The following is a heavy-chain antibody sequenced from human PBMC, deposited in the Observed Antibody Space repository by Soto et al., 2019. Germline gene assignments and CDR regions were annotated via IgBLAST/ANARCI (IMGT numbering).Heavy chain of an antibody. CDR1: GFTVSSNY. Sequence: EVQLVESGGGLVQPGGSLRLSCAASGFTVSSNYMSWVRQAPGKGLEWVSVIYSGGSTYYADSVKGRFTISRDNSKNTLYLQMNSLRAEDTAVYYCARANDRPYYYYGRDVWGQGTTVTVSS. CDR2: IYSGGST. V-gene: IGHV3-66*01. D-gene: IGHD1-1*01. CDR3: ARANDRPYYYYGRDV. J-gene: IGHJ6*02.